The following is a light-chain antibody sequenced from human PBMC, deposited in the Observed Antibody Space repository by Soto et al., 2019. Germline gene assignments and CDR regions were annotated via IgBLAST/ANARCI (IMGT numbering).Light chain of an antibody. CDR3: QQLISYPLT. CDR2: AAS. J-gene: IGKJ4*01. Sequence: QLTQSPSSLSASVGDRVTITCRASQGIGTYLAWYQQKPGKAPQLLIFAASTLQSGVTSRFSGSGSGTDFTLTISSLQTEDFATYYCQQLISYPLTFGGGTKVDIK. V-gene: IGKV1-9*01. CDR1: QGIGTY.